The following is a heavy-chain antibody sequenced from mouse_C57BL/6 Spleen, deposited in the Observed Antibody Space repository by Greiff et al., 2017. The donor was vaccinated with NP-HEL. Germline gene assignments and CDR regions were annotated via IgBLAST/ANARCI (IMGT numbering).Heavy chain of an antibody. CDR3: ARDPDRNCYDFDY. Sequence: EVKLVESGGGLVKPGGSLKLSCAASGFTFSSYAMSWVRQTPEKRLEWVATISDGGSYTYYPDNVKGRFTISRDNAKNNLYLQMSHLKTEDTAMYYCARDPDRNCYDFDYWGQGTTLTVSS. D-gene: IGHD2-12*01. V-gene: IGHV5-4*01. CDR1: GFTFSSYA. J-gene: IGHJ2*01. CDR2: ISDGGSYT.